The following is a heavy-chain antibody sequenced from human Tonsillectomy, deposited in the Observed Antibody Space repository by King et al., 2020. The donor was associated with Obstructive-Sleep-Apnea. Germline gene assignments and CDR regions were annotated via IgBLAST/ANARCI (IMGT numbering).Heavy chain of an antibody. J-gene: IGHJ1*01. D-gene: IGHD2-15*01. CDR1: GFTFDDYG. CDR2: INWNGGST. Sequence: VQLVESGGGVVRPGGSLRLSCAASGFTFDDYGMSWVRQAPGKGLEWVSGINWNGGSTGYADSVKGRFTISRDNAKNSLYLQMNSLRAEDTALYHCARSYCSGGSCYWGYFQHWGQGTLVTVSS. CDR3: ARSYCSGGSCYWGYFQH. V-gene: IGHV3-20*01.